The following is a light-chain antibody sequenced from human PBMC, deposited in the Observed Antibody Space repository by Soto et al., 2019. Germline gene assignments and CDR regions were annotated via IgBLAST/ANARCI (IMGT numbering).Light chain of an antibody. V-gene: IGKV3-15*01. CDR1: QSVGIN. CDR3: QQYNDSHRT. J-gene: IGKJ1*01. CDR2: GAS. Sequence: VVMTQSPASLSVSRGERATLSCRASQSVGINVAWYQQQPGQPPRLLIYGASTRATGSPARFSASGSATEVTLTISSLQPEDCAVDYCQQYNDSHRTFGKGTKV.